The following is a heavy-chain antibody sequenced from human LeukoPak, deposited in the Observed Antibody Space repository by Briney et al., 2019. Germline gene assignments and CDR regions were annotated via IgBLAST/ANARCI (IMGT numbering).Heavy chain of an antibody. CDR2: IYNSGST. D-gene: IGHD1-1*01. Sequence: SGTLSLTCTVSGGSMNGYYWSWIRQPPGKGLEWIGYIYNSGSTNYNPSLKSRVTISVDTSKNQFSLKLSSVTAADTAVYYCANSYNWNEGGFDYWGQGTLVTVSS. CDR1: GGSMNGYY. J-gene: IGHJ4*02. CDR3: ANSYNWNEGGFDY. V-gene: IGHV4-59*01.